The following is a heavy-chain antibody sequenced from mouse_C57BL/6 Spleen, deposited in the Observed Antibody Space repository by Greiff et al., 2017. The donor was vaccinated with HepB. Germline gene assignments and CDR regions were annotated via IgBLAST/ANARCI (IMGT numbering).Heavy chain of an antibody. J-gene: IGHJ2*01. D-gene: IGHD2-4*01. CDR2: IYPSDSET. Sequence: QVQLKQPGAELVRPGSSVKLSCKASGYTFTSYWMDWVKQRPGQGLEWIGNIYPSDSETNYNQKFKDKATLTVDKSSSTAYMQLSSLTSEDSAVYYCARGLRRGDYWGQGTTLTVSS. CDR3: ARGLRRGDY. V-gene: IGHV1-61*01. CDR1: GYTFTSYW.